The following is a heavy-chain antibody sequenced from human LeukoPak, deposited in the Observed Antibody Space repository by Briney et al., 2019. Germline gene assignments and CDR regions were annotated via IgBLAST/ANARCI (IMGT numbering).Heavy chain of an antibody. D-gene: IGHD3-22*01. J-gene: IGHJ4*02. Sequence: GGSLRLSCAASGFTFSNYAMSWVRQAPGKGLEWVSVISGSGGGTYYADSVKGRFTISRDNSKNTLYVQMNSLRAEDTAVYYCAKEEMYFYDGSGYYDSWGQGTLVTVSS. CDR2: ISGSGGGT. CDR3: AKEEMYFYDGSGYYDS. CDR1: GFTFSNYA. V-gene: IGHV3-23*01.